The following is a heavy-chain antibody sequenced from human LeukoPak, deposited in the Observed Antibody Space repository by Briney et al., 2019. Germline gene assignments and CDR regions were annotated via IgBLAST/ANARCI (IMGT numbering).Heavy chain of an antibody. V-gene: IGHV4-39*01. J-gene: IGHJ4*02. CDR1: GFTFSSYA. D-gene: IGHD5-18*01. CDR3: ASEAMVTRYFDY. CDR2: IYYSGST. Sequence: GSLRLSCAASGFTFSSYAMSWIRQPPGKGLEWIGSIYYSGSTCYNPSLKSRVTISVDTSKNQFSLKLSSVTAADTAVYYCASEAMVTRYFDYWGQGTLVTVSS.